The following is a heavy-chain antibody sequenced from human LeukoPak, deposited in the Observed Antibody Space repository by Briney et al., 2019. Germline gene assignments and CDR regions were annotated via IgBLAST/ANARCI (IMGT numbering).Heavy chain of an antibody. CDR3: TAVLSPVGAFDI. J-gene: IGHJ3*02. Sequence: SVKVSCKASGFTFTSSAMQWVRQARGQRLEWIGWIVVGSGNTNYAQKFQERVTITRDMSTSTAYMELSSLRSEDTAVYYCTAVLSPVGAFDIWGQGTMLTVSS. V-gene: IGHV1-58*02. D-gene: IGHD2/OR15-2a*01. CDR2: IVVGSGNT. CDR1: GFTFTSSA.